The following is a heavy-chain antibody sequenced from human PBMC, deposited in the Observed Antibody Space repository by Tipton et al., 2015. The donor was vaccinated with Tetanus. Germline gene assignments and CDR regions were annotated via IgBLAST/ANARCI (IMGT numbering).Heavy chain of an antibody. V-gene: IGHV3-23*01. CDR3: AKGRAAATYFFDY. J-gene: IGHJ4*02. D-gene: IGHD6-25*01. Sequence: SLRLSCAASGFMFSSYTMSWVRQAPGKGLECVSAIGGSGGASYYADSVKGRFTISRDNSKSTLYLQVHSLRVEDTAIYFCAKGRAAATYFFDYWVQGTPVTVSS. CDR1: GFMFSSYT. CDR2: IGGSGGAS.